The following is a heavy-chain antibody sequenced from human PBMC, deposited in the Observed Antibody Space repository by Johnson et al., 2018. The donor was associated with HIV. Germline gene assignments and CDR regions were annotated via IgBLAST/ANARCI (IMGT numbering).Heavy chain of an antibody. CDR3: ARDGKVGATPRRAFDI. D-gene: IGHD1-26*01. V-gene: IGHV3-66*02. CDR2: IYSGGST. CDR1: GFTVSSNY. J-gene: IGHJ3*02. Sequence: QLVESGGGLVQPGGSLRLSCAASGFTVSSNYMSWVRQAPGKGLEWVSVIYSGGSTYYADSVKGRFTISRDNSKDTLSFLMGSLRAEDTAVYYCARDGKVGATPRRAFDIWGQGTMVTVSS.